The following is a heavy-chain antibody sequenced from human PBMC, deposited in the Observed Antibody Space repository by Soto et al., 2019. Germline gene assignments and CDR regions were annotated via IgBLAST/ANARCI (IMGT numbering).Heavy chain of an antibody. V-gene: IGHV4-4*07. Sequence: ASETLSLTCTVSGGSISSYYWSWIRQPAGKGLEWIGRIYTSGSTNYNPSLKSRVTMSVDTSKNQFSLKLSSVTAADTAVYYCAREVDCSGGSCYSGYYYYGMDVWGQGTTVTVSS. CDR1: GGSISSYY. CDR2: IYTSGST. D-gene: IGHD2-15*01. J-gene: IGHJ6*02. CDR3: AREVDCSGGSCYSGYYYYGMDV.